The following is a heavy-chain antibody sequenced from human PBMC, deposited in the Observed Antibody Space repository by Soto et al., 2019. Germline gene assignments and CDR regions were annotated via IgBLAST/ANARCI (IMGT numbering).Heavy chain of an antibody. CDR2: IVPGSGAP. D-gene: IGHD2-21*01. CDR1: GGTFNNYA. Sequence: QVQLVQSGAEVKQPGSSVKVSCKASGGTFNNYAFSWVRQAPGQGLEWVGGIVPGSGAPNYAQKFKGRVTLTADESTVPTYMELSSLRLEDTAVYYCVSEALVKGWFDPWGQGSLVTVSS. CDR3: VSEALVKGWFDP. V-gene: IGHV1-69*12. J-gene: IGHJ5*02.